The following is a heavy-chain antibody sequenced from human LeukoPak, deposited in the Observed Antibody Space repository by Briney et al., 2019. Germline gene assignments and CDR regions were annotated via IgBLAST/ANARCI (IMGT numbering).Heavy chain of an antibody. Sequence: PSETPSLTCTVSGDSISNYYWSWIRQPPGEGLEWIGYFYYIGSTNYNPSLKSRVTILVDTSKNQVSLKLNSVTAADTAIYYCARLAVAGPYDAFDIWGQGTMVAVSS. J-gene: IGHJ3*02. V-gene: IGHV4-59*01. CDR2: FYYIGST. CDR1: GDSISNYY. D-gene: IGHD6-19*01. CDR3: ARLAVAGPYDAFDI.